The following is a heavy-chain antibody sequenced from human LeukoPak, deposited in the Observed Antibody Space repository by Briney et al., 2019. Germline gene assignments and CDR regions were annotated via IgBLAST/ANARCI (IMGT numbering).Heavy chain of an antibody. Sequence: SETLSLTCAVYGGSFSGYYWSLIRQPPGKGLEWIGEINHSGSTNYNPSLKSRVTISVDTSKNQFSLKLSSVTAADTAVYYCARVTIDAFDIWGQGTMVTVSS. CDR3: ARVTIDAFDI. V-gene: IGHV4-34*01. J-gene: IGHJ3*02. CDR2: INHSGST. CDR1: GGSFSGYY.